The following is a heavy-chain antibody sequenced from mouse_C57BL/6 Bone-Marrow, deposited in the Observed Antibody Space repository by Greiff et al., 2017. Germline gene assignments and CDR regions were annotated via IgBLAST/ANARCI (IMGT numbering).Heavy chain of an antibody. CDR3: ARSNQRYFDV. V-gene: IGHV5-16*01. CDR1: GFTFSDYY. Sequence: EVQRVESEGGLVQPGSSMKLSCTASGFTFSDYYMAWVRQVPEKGLEWVANINYDGSSTYYLDSLKSRFIISRDNAKNILYLQMSSLKSEDTATYYCARSNQRYFDVWGTGTTVTVSS. CDR2: INYDGSST. D-gene: IGHD2-5*01. J-gene: IGHJ1*03.